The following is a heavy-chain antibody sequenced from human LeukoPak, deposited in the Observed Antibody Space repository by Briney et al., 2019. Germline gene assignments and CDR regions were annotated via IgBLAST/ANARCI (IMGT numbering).Heavy chain of an antibody. Sequence: SETLSLTCTVSGVSISSYYWSWIRQAPGKGLEWIGYIYYSGTTSYNPSLKSRVTILVDTSKNQFSLKLSSVTAADTAVYYCARHERDASLDHALDIWDQGTVVTVSS. CDR3: ARHERDASLDHALDI. D-gene: IGHD5-24*01. CDR2: IYYSGTT. CDR1: GVSISSYY. J-gene: IGHJ3*02. V-gene: IGHV4-59*08.